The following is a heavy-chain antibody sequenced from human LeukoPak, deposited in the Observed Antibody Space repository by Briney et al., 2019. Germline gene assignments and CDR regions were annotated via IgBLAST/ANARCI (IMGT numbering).Heavy chain of an antibody. J-gene: IGHJ5*02. D-gene: IGHD3-22*01. CDR2: IAPSDSYT. V-gene: IGHV5-10-1*01. CDR1: GYSFPSYW. Sequence: GESLKISCKVSGYSFPSYWITWVRQVPGKGLEWMGRIAPSDSYTNYNPSFEGHVTMSVEKSITTVYLQWSSLKASDTAMYYCVRQPPGVYDTTQSWFDPWGQGTLVTVSS. CDR3: VRQPPGVYDTTQSWFDP.